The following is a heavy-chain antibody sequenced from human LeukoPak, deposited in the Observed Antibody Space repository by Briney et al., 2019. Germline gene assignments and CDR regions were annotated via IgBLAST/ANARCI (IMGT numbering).Heavy chain of an antibody. J-gene: IGHJ1*01. CDR1: GFTFSSYA. V-gene: IGHV3-23*01. Sequence: GGSLRLSCAASGFTFSSYAMSWVRQAPGKGLEWVSAISGSGGSTYYADSVKGRFTISRDNSKNTLYLQMNSLRAEDTAVYYCAKVTAVAGTIEYFQHWGQGTLVTVSS. D-gene: IGHD6-19*01. CDR3: AKVTAVAGTIEYFQH. CDR2: ISGSGGST.